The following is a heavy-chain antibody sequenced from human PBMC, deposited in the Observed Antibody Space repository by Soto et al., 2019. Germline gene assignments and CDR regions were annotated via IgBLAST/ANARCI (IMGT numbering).Heavy chain of an antibody. CDR2: IYPGDSDT. CDR3: ARRRLMDSSASYGMDV. J-gene: IGHJ6*02. D-gene: IGHD6-25*01. V-gene: IGHV5-51*01. Sequence: GESLKISCKGSGYSFTSYWIGWVRQMPGKGLEWMGIIYPGDSDTRYSPSFQGQVNISADKSISTAYLQWSSLKASDTAMYYCARRRLMDSSASYGMDVWGQGTTFTVSS. CDR1: GYSFTSYW.